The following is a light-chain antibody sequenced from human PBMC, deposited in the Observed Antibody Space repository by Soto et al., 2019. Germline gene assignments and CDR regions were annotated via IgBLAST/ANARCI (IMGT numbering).Light chain of an antibody. CDR3: QQRSNWPSIT. Sequence: EIVLTQSPATLSLSPGERATLSCSASQSVSSYLAWYQQKPGQAPRLLIYDASNRATGIPARFSGSGSGTDFTLTISSLEPEDFAVYYCQQRSNWPSITFGQGTRLEI. V-gene: IGKV3-11*01. CDR1: QSVSSY. CDR2: DAS. J-gene: IGKJ5*01.